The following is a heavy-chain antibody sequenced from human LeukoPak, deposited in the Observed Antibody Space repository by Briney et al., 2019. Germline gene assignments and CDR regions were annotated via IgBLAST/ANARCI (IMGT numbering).Heavy chain of an antibody. D-gene: IGHD6-19*01. CDR3: AKDKAIAVAGTGIFDY. Sequence: GGPLTLPCAPSVYPFSRYAMIWPPGAREKALEWVSDNSGSGGSTYYADSVKGRFTISRDNSKNTLYLQMNSLRAEDTAVYYCAKDKAIAVAGTGIFDYWGQGTLVTVSS. V-gene: IGHV3-23*01. CDR2: NSGSGGST. J-gene: IGHJ4*02. CDR1: VYPFSRYA.